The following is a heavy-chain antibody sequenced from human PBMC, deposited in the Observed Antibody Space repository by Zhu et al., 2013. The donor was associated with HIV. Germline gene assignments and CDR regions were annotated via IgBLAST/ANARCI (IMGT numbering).Heavy chain of an antibody. V-gene: IGHV1-8*01. CDR2: MNPNSGNT. CDR3: ARGDSSSWYSYYGMDV. CDR1: GYTFTSYD. Sequence: QVQLVQSGAEVKKPGASVKVSCKASGYTFTSYDINWVRQATGQGLEWMGWMNPNSGNTGYAQKFQGRVTMTRNTSISTAYMELSSLRSEDTAVYYCARGDSSSWYSYYGMDVWGQGTTVTVSS. J-gene: IGHJ6*02. D-gene: IGHD6-13*01.